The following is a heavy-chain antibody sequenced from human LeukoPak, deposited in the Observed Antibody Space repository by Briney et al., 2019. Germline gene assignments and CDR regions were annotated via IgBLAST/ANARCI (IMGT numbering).Heavy chain of an antibody. J-gene: IGHJ4*02. CDR1: GFTFSNYA. CDR2: LSDSGDRT. Sequence: GGSLRLSCAASGFTFSNYAMSWVRQAPGKGLEWVSALSDSGDRTYYADSVEGRFTISRGNSKNTLYLQLNSLRAEDTAVYYCAKEPLDFWGQGTLVTVSS. CDR3: AKEPLDF. V-gene: IGHV3-23*01.